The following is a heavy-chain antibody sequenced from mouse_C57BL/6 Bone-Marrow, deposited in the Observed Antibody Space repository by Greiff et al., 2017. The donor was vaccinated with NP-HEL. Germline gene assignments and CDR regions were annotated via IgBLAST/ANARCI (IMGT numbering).Heavy chain of an antibody. CDR2: INPSTGGT. CDR3: ARRPLITTVVSPHAMDY. Sequence: EVQLQQSGPELVKPGASVKISCKASGYSFTGYYMNWVKQSPEKSLEWIGEINPSTGGTTYNQKFKAKATLTVDKSSSTAYMQLKSLTSEDSAVYYCARRPLITTVVSPHAMDYWGQGTSVTVSS. D-gene: IGHD1-1*01. V-gene: IGHV1-42*01. J-gene: IGHJ4*01. CDR1: GYSFTGYY.